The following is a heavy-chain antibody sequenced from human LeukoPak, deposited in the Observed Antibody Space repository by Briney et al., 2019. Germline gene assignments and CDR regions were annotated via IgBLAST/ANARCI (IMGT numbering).Heavy chain of an antibody. CDR3: ARDRYGSGSYYSPFDY. J-gene: IGHJ4*02. CDR2: IYTSGST. Sequence: PSETLSLTCTVSGGSISSGSYYWSWIRQPAGKGLEWIGRIYTSGSTNYNPSLKSRVTMSIDTSKNQFSLKLSSVTAADTAVYYCARDRYGSGSYYSPFDYWGQGTLVTVSS. D-gene: IGHD3-10*01. V-gene: IGHV4-61*02. CDR1: GGSISSGSYY.